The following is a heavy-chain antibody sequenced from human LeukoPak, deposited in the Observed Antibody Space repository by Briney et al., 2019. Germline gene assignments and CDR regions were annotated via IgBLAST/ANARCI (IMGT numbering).Heavy chain of an antibody. CDR2: INHSGST. Sequence: SVTLSLTCAVYGGSFSGYYWSWIRQPPGKGLEWIGEINHSGSTNYNPSLKSRVTISVDTSKNQFSLKLGSVTAADTAVYYCARAPYYGSGNLDYWGQGTLVTVSS. CDR3: ARAPYYGSGNLDY. V-gene: IGHV4-34*01. CDR1: GGSFSGYY. J-gene: IGHJ4*02. D-gene: IGHD3-10*01.